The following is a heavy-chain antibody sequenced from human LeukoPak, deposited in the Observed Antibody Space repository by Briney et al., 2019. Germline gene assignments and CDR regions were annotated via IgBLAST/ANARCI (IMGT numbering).Heavy chain of an antibody. Sequence: PSETLSLTCTVSGGSISSYYWSWIRQPAGKGLEWIGRIYTSGSTNYNPSLKSRVTMSVDTSKNQFSLKLSSVTAADTAVYYCAALGIAAAGTGFDYWGQGTLVTVSS. D-gene: IGHD6-13*01. CDR2: IYTSGST. V-gene: IGHV4-4*07. J-gene: IGHJ4*02. CDR3: AALGIAAAGTGFDY. CDR1: GGSISSYY.